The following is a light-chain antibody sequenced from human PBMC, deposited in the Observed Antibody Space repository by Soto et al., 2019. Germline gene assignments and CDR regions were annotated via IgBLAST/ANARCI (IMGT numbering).Light chain of an antibody. Sequence: DIVLTQSPLSLPVTPGEPASISCRSSQSLLHSNGNIYLDWYLQKPGQSPQLLTYLGSIRAYGVPDRFSGSGSGTDFTPKITRVEAEDVGVYYCMQAIQAPRTFGLGTKVEIK. J-gene: IGKJ1*01. CDR3: MQAIQAPRT. CDR2: LGS. V-gene: IGKV2-28*01. CDR1: QSLLHSNGNIY.